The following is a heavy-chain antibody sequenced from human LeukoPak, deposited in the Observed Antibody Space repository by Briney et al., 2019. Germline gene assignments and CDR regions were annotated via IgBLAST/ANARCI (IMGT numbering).Heavy chain of an antibody. CDR3: AKAPSSSSWYYFDY. V-gene: IGHV3-23*01. CDR2: ISGSGGST. D-gene: IGHD6-13*01. Sequence: GGSLRLSCAASGFTFSSYAMSWVRQAPGKGLEWVSAISGSGGSTYYADSVKGRFTISRDNSKNTLYLQMNSLRAEDMAVYYCAKAPSSSSWYYFDYWGQGTLVTVSS. J-gene: IGHJ4*02. CDR1: GFTFSSYA.